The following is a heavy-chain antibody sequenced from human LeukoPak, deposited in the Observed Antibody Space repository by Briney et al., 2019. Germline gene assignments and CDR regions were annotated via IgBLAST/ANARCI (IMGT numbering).Heavy chain of an antibody. CDR3: ARRPLWFGEFDAFDV. Sequence: SETLSLTCAVSGYSISSASYWGWIRQAPGKGLGCIGSIHQSGTTYYSPSLKSRVTISIDTSKNQFSLRLTSVTAADTAVYYCARRPLWFGEFDAFDVWGQGTMVIVS. V-gene: IGHV4-38-2*01. CDR1: GYSISSASY. J-gene: IGHJ3*01. D-gene: IGHD3-10*01. CDR2: IHQSGTT.